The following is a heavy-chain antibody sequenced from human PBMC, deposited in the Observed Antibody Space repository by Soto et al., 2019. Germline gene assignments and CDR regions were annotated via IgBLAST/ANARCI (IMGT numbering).Heavy chain of an antibody. J-gene: IGHJ5*02. V-gene: IGHV1-3*04. D-gene: IGHD3-16*01. CDR1: GYTFTGYY. Sequence: ASVKVSCKASGYTFTGYYMHWLRQAPGQRLEWMGWINTGNARTQYSQTFQDRITITRDTSATTAYMELGSLASEDTAVYYCAREGALGGPNWFDPWGQGTLVTVSS. CDR3: AREGALGGPNWFDP. CDR2: INTGNART.